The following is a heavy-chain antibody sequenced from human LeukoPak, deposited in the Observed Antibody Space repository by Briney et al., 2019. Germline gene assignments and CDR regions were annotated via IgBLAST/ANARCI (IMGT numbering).Heavy chain of an antibody. CDR3: ARESSVVVIDY. D-gene: IGHD3-22*01. J-gene: IGHJ4*02. Sequence: PGGSLRLSCGASGFSFNVYSMSWVRQAPGKGLEWIAYITSSGRTIHYADSVKGRFTISRDNAKNSLYLQMNSLRAEDTAVYYCARESSVVVIDYWGQGTLVTVSS. V-gene: IGHV3-48*04. CDR1: GFSFNVYS. CDR2: ITSSGRTI.